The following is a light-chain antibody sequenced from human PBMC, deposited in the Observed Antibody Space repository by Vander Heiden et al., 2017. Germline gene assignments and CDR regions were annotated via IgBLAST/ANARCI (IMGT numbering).Light chain of an antibody. J-gene: IGLJ2*01. CDR1: SSNIGAGYD. CDR3: QSYDSSLSGVV. Sequence: QSVLTQPPSVSGAPGQRVTIPCTGSSSNIGAGYDVHWYQQLPGTAPNLLIYGNSNRPSGVPDRFSGSKSGTSASLAITGLQAEDEADYYCQSYDSSLSGVVFGGGTKLKVL. V-gene: IGLV1-40*01. CDR2: GNS.